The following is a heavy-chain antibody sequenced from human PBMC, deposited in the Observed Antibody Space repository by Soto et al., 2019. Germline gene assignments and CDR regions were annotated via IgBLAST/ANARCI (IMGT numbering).Heavy chain of an antibody. Sequence: QVQLQQWGAGLLKPSETLSLTCAAYGGSFSGYYWSWIRQPPGKGLEWIGEINHSGSTNYNPSLKSRVTISVDTSKNQFSLKLSSVTAADTAVYYCARDRITIFGVVIRTSAAFDIWGQGTMVTVSS. CDR3: ARDRITIFGVVIRTSAAFDI. V-gene: IGHV4-34*01. J-gene: IGHJ3*02. CDR2: INHSGST. D-gene: IGHD3-3*01. CDR1: GGSFSGYY.